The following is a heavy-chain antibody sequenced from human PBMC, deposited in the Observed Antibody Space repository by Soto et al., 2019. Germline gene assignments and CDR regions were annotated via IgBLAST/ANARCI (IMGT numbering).Heavy chain of an antibody. V-gene: IGHV4-31*03. Sequence: PSETLSLTCTVSGGSISSGGYYWSWIRQHPGKGLEWIGYIYYSGSTYYNPSLKSRVTISVDTSKNQFSLKLSSVTAADTAVYYCARQLVRGYYYYGMDVWGQGTTVTVSS. CDR1: GGSISSGGYY. D-gene: IGHD6-6*01. J-gene: IGHJ6*02. CDR2: IYYSGST. CDR3: ARQLVRGYYYYGMDV.